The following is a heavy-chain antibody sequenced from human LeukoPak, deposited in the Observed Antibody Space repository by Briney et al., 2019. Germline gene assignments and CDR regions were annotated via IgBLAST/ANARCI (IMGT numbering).Heavy chain of an antibody. CDR2: IDYSGST. J-gene: IGHJ4*02. V-gene: IGHV4-39*07. D-gene: IGHD3-3*01. CDR3: ARGVVITGLDY. CDR1: NGSISSSRYF. Sequence: SETLSLTCSVSNGSISSSRYFWGWIRQPPGKGLEWIGSIDYSGSTYYNPSLKSRVTISVDTSKNQFSLMLTSVTAADTAVYYCARGVVITGLDYWGQGTLVTVSS.